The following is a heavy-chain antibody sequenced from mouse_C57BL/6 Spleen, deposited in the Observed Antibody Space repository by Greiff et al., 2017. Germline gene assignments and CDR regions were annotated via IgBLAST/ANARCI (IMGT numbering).Heavy chain of an antibody. V-gene: IGHV1-42*01. D-gene: IGHD2-5*01. CDR1: GYSFTGYY. CDR3: ERSYSISFAY. CDR2: INPSTGGT. Sequence: VQLQQSGPELVKPGASVKISCKASGYSFTGYYMNWVKQSPEKSLEWIGEINPSTGGTTYNQKFKAKATLTVDKSSSTAYMQLKSLTSEDSAVYYFERSYSISFAYWGQGTLVTVSA. J-gene: IGHJ3*01.